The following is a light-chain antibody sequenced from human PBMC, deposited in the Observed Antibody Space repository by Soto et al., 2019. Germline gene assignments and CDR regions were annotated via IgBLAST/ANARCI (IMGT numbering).Light chain of an antibody. Sequence: EIVLTQSPGTLSLSPGERATLSCTASQRISNNYLAWYQQRPGQAPRLLIYGASSRANGIPGRFGRRAAGADFALTVSSLEPEDFAVYYCQQYGSSPPITSGQGARLEV. J-gene: IGKJ5*01. CDR2: GAS. CDR1: QRISNNY. V-gene: IGKV3-20*01. CDR3: QQYGSSPPIT.